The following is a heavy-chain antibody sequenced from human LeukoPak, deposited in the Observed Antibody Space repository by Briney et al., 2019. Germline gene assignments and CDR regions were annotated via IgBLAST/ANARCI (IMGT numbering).Heavy chain of an antibody. D-gene: IGHD3-16*02. CDR1: GFTFSNAW. CDR2: IKSKTDGGTT. V-gene: IGHV3-15*01. CDR3: TAGRRLGELSLYYYYGMDV. Sequence: PGGSLRLSCAASGFTFSNAWMSWVRQAPGKGLEWVGRIKSKTDGGTTDYAAPVKGRFTISRDDSKNTLYLQMSSLKTEDTAVYYCTAGRRLGELSLYYYYGMDVWGQGTTVTVSS. J-gene: IGHJ6*02.